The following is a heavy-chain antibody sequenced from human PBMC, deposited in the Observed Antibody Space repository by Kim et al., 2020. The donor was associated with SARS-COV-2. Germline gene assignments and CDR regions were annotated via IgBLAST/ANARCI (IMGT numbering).Heavy chain of an antibody. D-gene: IGHD6-13*01. V-gene: IGHV4-38-2*02. CDR1: GYSISSGYY. Sequence: SETLSLTCTVSGYSISSGYYWGWIRQPPGKGLEWIGSIYHSGSTYYNPSLKSRVTISVDTSKNQFSLKLSSVTAADTAVYYCARDEGIAAIGPYYYGMDVWGQGTTVTVSS. J-gene: IGHJ6*02. CDR3: ARDEGIAAIGPYYYGMDV. CDR2: IYHSGST.